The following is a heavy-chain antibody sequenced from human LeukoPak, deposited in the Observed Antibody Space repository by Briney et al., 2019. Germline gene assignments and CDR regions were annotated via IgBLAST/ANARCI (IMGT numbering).Heavy chain of an antibody. CDR3: ARAGWIIASGIDY. J-gene: IGHJ4*02. Sequence: SETLSLTCGVSGYSISRGYYWAWIRQPPGKGLEWIGTIYHIGSTYYTPSLGSRVTISVDTSKNEFSLNLKSVTAADTAVYYCARAGWIIASGIDYWGQGALVTVSS. CDR2: IYHIGST. V-gene: IGHV4-38-2*01. CDR1: GYSISRGYY. D-gene: IGHD2-21*01.